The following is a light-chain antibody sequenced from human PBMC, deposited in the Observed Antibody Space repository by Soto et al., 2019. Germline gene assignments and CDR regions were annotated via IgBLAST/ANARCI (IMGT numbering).Light chain of an antibody. Sequence: DIQMTQSPSTLSASVGDRVTITCRASQSISSWLAWYQLKPGKAPKLLIYKASSLESGVPSRFSGSGSGTEFTLTISSLQPDDFATYYCQQYNSPWTFGQGTKVEIK. CDR2: KAS. CDR3: QQYNSPWT. CDR1: QSISSW. J-gene: IGKJ1*01. V-gene: IGKV1-5*03.